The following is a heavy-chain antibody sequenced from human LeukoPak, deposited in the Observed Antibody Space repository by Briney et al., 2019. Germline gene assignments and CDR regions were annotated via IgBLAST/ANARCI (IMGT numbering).Heavy chain of an antibody. CDR2: MNPNNGNT. CDR3: VRXGXXXXXSVNYWFDP. V-gene: IGHV1-8*01. D-gene: IGHD3-10*01. J-gene: IGHJ5*02. Sequence: ASVKVSCKASGFTFTSYDINWVRQASGQGLEWMGWMNPNNGNTGYAQKFQGRVTMTRDTSISTAYMELRGLRSEDTAVYYCVRXGXXXXXSVNYWFDPWGQGTLVTVSS. CDR1: GFTFTSYD.